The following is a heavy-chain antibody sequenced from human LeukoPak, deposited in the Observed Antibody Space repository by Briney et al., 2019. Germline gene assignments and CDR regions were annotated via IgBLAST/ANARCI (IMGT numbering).Heavy chain of an antibody. Sequence: SETLSLTCTVSGGSISSSSYYWGWIRQPPGKGLEWIGSIYYSGSTYYNPSLKSRVTISVDTSKNQFSLKLSSVTAADTAVYYCATGGYYDSSGYYPFDYWGQGTLVTVSS. CDR3: ATGGYYDSSGYYPFDY. CDR2: IYYSGST. CDR1: GGSISSSSYY. J-gene: IGHJ4*02. V-gene: IGHV4-39*01. D-gene: IGHD3-22*01.